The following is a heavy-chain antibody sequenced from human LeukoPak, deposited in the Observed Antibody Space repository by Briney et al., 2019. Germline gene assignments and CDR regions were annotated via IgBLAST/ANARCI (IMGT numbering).Heavy chain of an antibody. V-gene: IGHV4-4*02. CDR2: IFHGGST. CDR1: GGSISSSNW. J-gene: IGHJ4*02. CDR3: ARGEDHGSGTVHFDY. D-gene: IGHD3-10*01. Sequence: SETLSLTCAVSGGSISSSNWWSWVRQPPGKGLEWIGEIFHGGSTNFNPSLKSRVTMSVDRSKNQFSLNLSSVTAADTTVYYCARGEDHGSGTVHFDYWGQGTLVSVSS.